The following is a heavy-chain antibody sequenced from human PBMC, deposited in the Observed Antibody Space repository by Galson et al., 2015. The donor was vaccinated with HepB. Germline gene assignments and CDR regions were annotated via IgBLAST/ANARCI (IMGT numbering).Heavy chain of an antibody. V-gene: IGHV3-23*01. CDR1: GFTFSSYA. J-gene: IGHJ2*01. CDR2: ISGSGGST. D-gene: IGHD7-27*01. Sequence: SLRLSCAASGFTFSSYAMSWVRQAPGKGLEWVSAISGSGGSTYYADSVKGRFTISRDNSKNTLYLQMNSLRAEDTAVYYCAKDLYLGMGRRAGYFDLWGRGTLVTVSS. CDR3: AKDLYLGMGRRAGYFDL.